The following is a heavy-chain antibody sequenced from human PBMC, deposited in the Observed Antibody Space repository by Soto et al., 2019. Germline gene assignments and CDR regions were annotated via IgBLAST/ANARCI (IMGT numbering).Heavy chain of an antibody. J-gene: IGHJ4*02. CDR3: ARLGLDYDILTGGGGFDY. Sequence: GESLKISCKGSGYSFTSYWIGWVRQMPGKGLEWMGIIYPGDSDTRYSPSFQGQVTISADKSISTAYLQWSSLKASDTAMYYCARLGLDYDILTGGGGFDYWGQGTLVTVSS. CDR1: GYSFTSYW. D-gene: IGHD3-9*01. V-gene: IGHV5-51*01. CDR2: IYPGDSDT.